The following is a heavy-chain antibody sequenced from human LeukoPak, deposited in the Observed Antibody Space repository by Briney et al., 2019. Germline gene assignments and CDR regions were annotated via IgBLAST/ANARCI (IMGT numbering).Heavy chain of an antibody. Sequence: GESLKISCKGSGYSFNSYWIAWVRQMPGKGLEWIGIIYPSDSDTRYSPSFQGQVTISADRSISTAYLHWSSLKASDTAMYYCARYCTNGRCYGYWGPGTLVTVSS. D-gene: IGHD2-8*01. CDR1: GYSFNSYW. CDR3: ARYCTNGRCYGY. V-gene: IGHV5-51*01. CDR2: IYPSDSDT. J-gene: IGHJ4*02.